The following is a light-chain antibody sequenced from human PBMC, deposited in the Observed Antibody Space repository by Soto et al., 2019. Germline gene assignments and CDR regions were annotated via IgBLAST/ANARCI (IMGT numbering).Light chain of an antibody. CDR3: SSYTSSSTHYV. CDR1: SSDVGGYNY. V-gene: IGLV2-14*01. CDR2: DVS. Sequence: QSALTQPASVSGSPGQSITISCTGTSSDVGGYNYVSWYQQHPGKAPKLMIYDVSNRPSGVSNRFSGSKSGNTASLTISGLQVEDEADYYCSSYTSSSTHYVFGTGNKVTVL. J-gene: IGLJ1*01.